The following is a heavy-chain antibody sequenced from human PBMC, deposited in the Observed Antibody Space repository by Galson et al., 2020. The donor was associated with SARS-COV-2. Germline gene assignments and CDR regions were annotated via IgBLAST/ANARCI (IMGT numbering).Heavy chain of an antibody. V-gene: IGHV3-9*01. CDR3: ATLSPSSSWGHYYYYGMDV. CDR1: GFTFDDYA. CDR2: ISWNSGSI. Sequence: GGSLRLSCAASGFTFDDYAMHWVRQAPGKGLEWVSGISWNSGSIGYADSVKGRFTISRDNAKNSLYLQMNSLRAEDTALYYCATLSPSSSWGHYYYYGMDVWGQGTTVTVSS. D-gene: IGHD6-13*01. J-gene: IGHJ6*02.